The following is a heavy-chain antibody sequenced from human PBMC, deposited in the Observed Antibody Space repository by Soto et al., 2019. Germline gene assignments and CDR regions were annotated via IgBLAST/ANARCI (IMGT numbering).Heavy chain of an antibody. J-gene: IGHJ4*02. CDR2: IIPIFGTA. CDR3: ARETGGMYTPSPAEDY. D-gene: IGHD2-2*02. V-gene: IGHV1-69*01. CDR1: GGTFSSYA. Sequence: QVQLVQSGAEVKKPGSSVKVSCKASGGTFSSYAISWVRQAPGQGLEWMGGIIPIFGTANYAQKFQGRVTITADESTSTAKMERGRLRSDDTAIYYCARETGGMYTPSPAEDYWGQGTLVTVSS.